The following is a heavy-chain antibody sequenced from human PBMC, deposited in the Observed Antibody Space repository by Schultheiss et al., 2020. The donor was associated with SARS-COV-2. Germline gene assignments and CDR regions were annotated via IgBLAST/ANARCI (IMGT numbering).Heavy chain of an antibody. D-gene: IGHD2-2*01. CDR3: ARVKDCSSTSCLHYYYYMDV. CDR1: GFTFSSYA. J-gene: IGHJ6*03. CDR2: INNDGSST. V-gene: IGHV3-74*01. Sequence: GGSLRLSCAASGFTFSSYAMHWVRQAPGKGLVWVSRINNDGSSTTYADSVKGRFTISRDNAKNSLYLQMNSLRAEDTALYYCARVKDCSSTSCLHYYYYMDVWGKGTTVTVSS.